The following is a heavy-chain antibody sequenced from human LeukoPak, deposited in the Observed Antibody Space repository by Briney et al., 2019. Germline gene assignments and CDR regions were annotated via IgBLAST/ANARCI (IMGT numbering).Heavy chain of an antibody. V-gene: IGHV4-39*07. D-gene: IGHD3-22*01. CDR1: GGSISSSSYY. CDR3: AGHYDSSGYFDY. J-gene: IGHJ4*02. CDR2: IYYSGST. Sequence: SETLSLTCTVSGGSISSSSYYWGWIRQPPGKGLEWIGTIYYSGSTNYNPSLKSRVTISVDTSKNQFSLKLSSVTAADTAVYYCAGHYDSSGYFDYWGQGTLVTVSS.